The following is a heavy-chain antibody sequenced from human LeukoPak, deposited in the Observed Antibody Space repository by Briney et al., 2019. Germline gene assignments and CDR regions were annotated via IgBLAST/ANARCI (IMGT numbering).Heavy chain of an antibody. V-gene: IGHV3-9*01. Sequence: GGSLRLSCADSGFTFDDYAMHWVRQAPGKGLEWVSGISWNSGSIGYADSVKGRFTISRDNAKNSLYLQMNSLRAEDTALYYCAKDMGAGYYYDSSGYLFDYWGQGTLVTVSS. J-gene: IGHJ4*02. CDR2: ISWNSGSI. CDR1: GFTFDDYA. D-gene: IGHD3-22*01. CDR3: AKDMGAGYYYDSSGYLFDY.